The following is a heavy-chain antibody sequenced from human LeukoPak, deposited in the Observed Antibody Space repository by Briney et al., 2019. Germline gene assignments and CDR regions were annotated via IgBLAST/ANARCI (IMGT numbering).Heavy chain of an antibody. Sequence: GGSLRLSCAASGFTFDDYGMSWVRQAPGKGLEWVSGINWNGGSTGYADSVKGRFTISRDNAKNSLYLQMNSLRDEDTAVYYCAREVRGVKFDYWGQGTLVTVSS. D-gene: IGHD3-10*01. J-gene: IGHJ4*02. CDR3: AREVRGVKFDY. CDR1: GFTFDDYG. CDR2: INWNGGST. V-gene: IGHV3-20*04.